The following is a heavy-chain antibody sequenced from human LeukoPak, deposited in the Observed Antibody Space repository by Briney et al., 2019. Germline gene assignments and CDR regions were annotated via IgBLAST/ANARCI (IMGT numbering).Heavy chain of an antibody. CDR1: GFKFSDHY. CDR3: AKASSGYDEYNWFDP. J-gene: IGHJ5*02. D-gene: IGHD5-12*01. CDR2: SRNKASSYTT. V-gene: IGHV3-72*01. Sequence: GGSLRLSCAASGFKFSDHYIDWVRQAPGKGLEWVGRSRNKASSYTTEYAASVEGRFTISRDVSESSLYLQMNSLRAEDTAVYYCAKASSGYDEYNWFDPWGQGTLVTVSS.